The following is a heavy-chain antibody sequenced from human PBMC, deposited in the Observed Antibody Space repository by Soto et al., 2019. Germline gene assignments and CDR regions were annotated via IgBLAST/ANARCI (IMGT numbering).Heavy chain of an antibody. J-gene: IGHJ5*02. Sequence: QLQLQESGPGLVKPSETLSLTCTVSGGSISSSSYYWGWIRQPPGKGLEWIGSIYYSGSTYYNPSLKSRVTISVDTSKNQFSLKLSSVTAADTAVYYCARPSAYCSGGSCYSPSWFDPWGQGTLVTVSS. V-gene: IGHV4-39*01. CDR3: ARPSAYCSGGSCYSPSWFDP. D-gene: IGHD2-15*01. CDR2: IYYSGST. CDR1: GGSISSSSYY.